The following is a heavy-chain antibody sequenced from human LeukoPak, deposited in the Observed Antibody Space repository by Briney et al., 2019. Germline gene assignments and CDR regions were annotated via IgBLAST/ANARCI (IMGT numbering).Heavy chain of an antibody. D-gene: IGHD6-19*01. J-gene: IGHJ3*02. CDR2: ISYDGSNK. CDR1: GFTFSSYG. CDR3: AKEGTIAVAGTSSDAFDI. V-gene: IGHV3-30*18. Sequence: PGGSLRLSCAASGFTFSSYGMHWVRQAPGKGLEWVAVISYDGSNKYYADSVKGRFTISRDNSKNTLYLQMNSLRAEDTAVYYCAKEGTIAVAGTSSDAFDIWGQGTMVTVSS.